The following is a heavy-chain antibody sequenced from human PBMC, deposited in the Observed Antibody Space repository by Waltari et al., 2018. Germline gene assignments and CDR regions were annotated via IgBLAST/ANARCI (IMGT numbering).Heavy chain of an antibody. V-gene: IGHV4-59*11. J-gene: IGHJ5*02. CDR2: IYYSGST. Sequence: QVQLQESGPGLVKPSETLSLTCTVSGGSISSHYWSWIRQPPGKGLELIGYIYYSGSTNYNPSLKSRVTISVDTSKNQFSLKLSSGTAADTAVYYCARGTIFGVVINWFDPWGQGTL. CDR3: ARGTIFGVVINWFDP. D-gene: IGHD3-3*01. CDR1: GGSISSHY.